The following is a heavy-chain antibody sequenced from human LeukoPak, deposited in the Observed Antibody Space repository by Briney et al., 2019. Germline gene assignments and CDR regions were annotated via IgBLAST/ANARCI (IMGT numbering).Heavy chain of an antibody. Sequence: GGSLRLSCAASGFTFSSYGMSWVRQAPGKGLEWVSAISGSGSSTYYAYSVKGRFTSSRDNTKNTLYLLMNRLTAEATAVYYCGKDRYDCCSGTIDYWGQGTLVTVSS. V-gene: IGHV3-23*01. J-gene: IGHJ4*02. CDR1: GFTFSSYG. CDR2: ISGSGSST. CDR3: GKDRYDCCSGTIDY. D-gene: IGHD3-10*01.